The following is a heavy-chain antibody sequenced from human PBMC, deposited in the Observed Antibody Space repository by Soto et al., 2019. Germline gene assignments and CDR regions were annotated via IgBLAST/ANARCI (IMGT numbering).Heavy chain of an antibody. D-gene: IGHD2-15*01. CDR3: ARVAACSGGSCYWGFLDY. Sequence: VGSLRLSCAASGFTFSDYYMSWIRQAPGKGLEWVSYISSSGSTIYYADSVKGRFTISRDNAKNSLYLQMNSLRAEDTAVYYCARVAACSGGSCYWGFLDYWGQGTLVTVSS. CDR2: ISSSGSTI. J-gene: IGHJ4*02. CDR1: GFTFSDYY. V-gene: IGHV3-11*01.